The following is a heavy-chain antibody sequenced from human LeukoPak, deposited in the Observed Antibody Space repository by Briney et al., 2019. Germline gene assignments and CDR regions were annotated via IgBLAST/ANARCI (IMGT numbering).Heavy chain of an antibody. CDR1: GYTFTSYY. D-gene: IGHD3-22*01. Sequence: ASVKVSCKASGYTFTSYYMHWVRQAPGQGLEWMGIINPSGGSTSYAQKFQGRVTMTRDTSTSTVYMELSSLRSVDTAVYYCARTRGYYDSSGYYRNDAFDIWGQGTMVTVSS. J-gene: IGHJ3*02. CDR2: INPSGGST. CDR3: ARTRGYYDSSGYYRNDAFDI. V-gene: IGHV1-46*01.